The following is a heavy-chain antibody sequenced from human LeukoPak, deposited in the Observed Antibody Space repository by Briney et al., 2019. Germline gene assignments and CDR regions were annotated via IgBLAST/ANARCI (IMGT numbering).Heavy chain of an antibody. CDR2: IWYDGSNK. CDR3: ASTSGWYEPIDY. V-gene: IGHV3-33*01. D-gene: IGHD6-19*01. Sequence: GRSLRLSCAASGFTFSSYGMHWVRQAPGKGLEWVAVIWYDGSNKYSADSVKGRFTISRDNSKNTLYLQMNSLRAEDTAVYYCASTSGWYEPIDYWGQGTLVTVSS. J-gene: IGHJ4*02. CDR1: GFTFSSYG.